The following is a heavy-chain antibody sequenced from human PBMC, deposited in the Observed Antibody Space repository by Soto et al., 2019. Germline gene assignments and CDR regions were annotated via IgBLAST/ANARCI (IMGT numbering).Heavy chain of an antibody. D-gene: IGHD3-10*01. Sequence: SVKVSCKASGFTFTSSAVQWVRQARGQRLEWIGWIVVGSGNTNYAQKFQGRVTITRDTSASTAYMELSSLRSEDTAVYYCARNYYGSGSQIINWFDPWGQGTLVTVSS. V-gene: IGHV1-58*01. CDR3: ARNYYGSGSQIINWFDP. CDR1: GFTFTSSA. J-gene: IGHJ5*02. CDR2: IVVGSGNT.